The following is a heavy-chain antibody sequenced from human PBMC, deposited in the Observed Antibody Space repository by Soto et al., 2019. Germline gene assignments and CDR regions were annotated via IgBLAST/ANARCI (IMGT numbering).Heavy chain of an antibody. CDR2: IIPIFGTA. CDR1: GGTFSSYA. Sequence: SVKVSCKASGGTFSSYAISWVRQAPGQGLEWMGGIIPIFGTANYAQKFQGRVTITADESTSTAYMELSSLRSEDTAVYYCARGSYYYDSSGYYSDAFDIWGQGTMVTV. D-gene: IGHD3-22*01. CDR3: ARGSYYYDSSGYYSDAFDI. J-gene: IGHJ3*02. V-gene: IGHV1-69*13.